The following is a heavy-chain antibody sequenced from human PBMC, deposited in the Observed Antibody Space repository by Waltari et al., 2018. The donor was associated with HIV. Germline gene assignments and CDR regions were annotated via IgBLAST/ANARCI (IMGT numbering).Heavy chain of an antibody. CDR2: IFYSGTT. D-gene: IGHD4-17*01. V-gene: IGHV4-39*01. Sequence: QVQLQESGPGLMKPLETLSLTCSVSGASVYTSSSYWAWIRQAPGKGLEWSGRIFYSGTTQYNPPLKSRVSISRRMSSNQFSLKLNSVTATDTAVYYCARLPLTAVTTGFFDYWGPGILVTVSS. CDR1: GASVYTSSSY. CDR3: ARLPLTAVTTGFFDY. J-gene: IGHJ4*02.